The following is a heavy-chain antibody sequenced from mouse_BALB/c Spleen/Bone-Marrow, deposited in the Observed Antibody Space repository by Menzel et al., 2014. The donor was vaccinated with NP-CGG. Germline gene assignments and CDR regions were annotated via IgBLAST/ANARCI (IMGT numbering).Heavy chain of an antibody. CDR1: GYTFTDYA. CDR2: ISTYSGNT. CDR3: AKGIYYDSTWFAY. Sequence: VKVVESGPELVRPGVSVKISCKGSGYTFTDYAMHWVKQSHAKSLEWIGVISTYSGNTSYNQKFKGKATMTVDKSSSTAYMELARLTSEDSAIYYCAKGIYYDSTWFAYWGQGTLVTVSA. D-gene: IGHD2-4*01. V-gene: IGHV1-67*01. J-gene: IGHJ3*01.